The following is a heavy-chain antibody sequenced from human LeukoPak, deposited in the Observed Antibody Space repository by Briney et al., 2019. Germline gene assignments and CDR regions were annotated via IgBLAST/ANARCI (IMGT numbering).Heavy chain of an antibody. J-gene: IGHJ4*02. Sequence: GGSLRLSCAGSGFNFSDYALHWVRQTPGKELKWVAVIAFDGHNAYYADSVKGRFTISRDNSKNTLYLQMNSLRAEDTAVYYCAKDPDYGDYFDYWGQGTLVTVSS. D-gene: IGHD4-17*01. V-gene: IGHV3-30*04. CDR1: GFNFSDYA. CDR3: AKDPDYGDYFDY. CDR2: IAFDGHNA.